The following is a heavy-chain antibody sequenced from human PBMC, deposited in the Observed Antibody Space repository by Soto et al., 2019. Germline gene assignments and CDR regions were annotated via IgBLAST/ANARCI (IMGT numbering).Heavy chain of an antibody. CDR1: GDTFTDYY. J-gene: IGHJ4*02. CDR2: VNPSGGHT. Sequence: QVQLVQSGAEVKKPGASVKVSCKASGDTFTDYYIHWVRQAPGQGLEWMGTVNPSGGHTTYAQHFPGRMTMTRDTSTSTLYMELTSLTSEDTAVYYCARAGHVVVVTAALDYWGQGTLVTVSS. V-gene: IGHV1-46*01. D-gene: IGHD2-21*02. CDR3: ARAGHVVVVTAALDY.